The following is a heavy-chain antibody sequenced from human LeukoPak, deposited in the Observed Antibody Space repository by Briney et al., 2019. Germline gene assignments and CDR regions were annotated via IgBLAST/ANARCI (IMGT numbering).Heavy chain of an antibody. D-gene: IGHD7-27*01. CDR3: ARDSLGLGTTRPPQETRFDP. CDR1: GYTFTSYG. CDR2: ISANNGNK. Sequence: ASVKVSCKSSGYTFTSYGINWVRQAPGQGLEWMGWISANNGNKNYAQKLQGRVTMTTDTSTSTAYMELRSLRSDDTAVYYCARDSLGLGTTRPPQETRFDPWGQGTLVTVSS. V-gene: IGHV1-18*01. J-gene: IGHJ5*02.